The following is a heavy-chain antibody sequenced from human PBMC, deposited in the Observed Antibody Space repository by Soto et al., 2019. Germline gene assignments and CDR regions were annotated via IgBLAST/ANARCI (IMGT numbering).Heavy chain of an antibody. J-gene: IGHJ4*02. D-gene: IGHD2-21*01. Sequence: GGSLRLSCVGSVGPVVSGFTFGDYAMHWVRLGPGRGLEWVLSVSGSGSSTSYADSVKGRFTISRDNSKNTLYLQMNSLRTEDTAVYYCAKDLQGVVGDYFDYWGQGTLVTVSS. CDR1: VGPVVSGFTFGDYA. CDR3: AKDLQGVVGDYFDY. CDR2: VSGSGSST. V-gene: IGHV3-23*01.